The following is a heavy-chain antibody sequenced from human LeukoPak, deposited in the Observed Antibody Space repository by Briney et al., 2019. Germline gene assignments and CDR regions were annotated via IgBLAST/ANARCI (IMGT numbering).Heavy chain of an antibody. CDR1: GGSINSGGYS. CDR2: IYHSGST. Sequence: SETLSLTCAVSGGSINSGGYSWSWIRQPPGEGLEWIGYIYHSGSTYYNPSLKSRVTISVDRSKNQFSLKLSSVTAADTAVYYCARDPYCSSSRCSGGWFDPWGQGTLVTVSS. D-gene: IGHD2-2*01. V-gene: IGHV4-30-2*01. CDR3: ARDPYCSSSRCSGGWFDP. J-gene: IGHJ5*02.